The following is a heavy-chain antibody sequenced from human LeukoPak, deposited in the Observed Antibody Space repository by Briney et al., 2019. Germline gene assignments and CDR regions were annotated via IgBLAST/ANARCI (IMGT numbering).Heavy chain of an antibody. V-gene: IGHV1-8*01. CDR2: MNPNSGNA. J-gene: IGHJ4*02. Sequence: GASVKVSCKASGYTFTSYDINWVRQATGQGLEWMGWMNPNSGNAGYAQKFQGRVTMTRNTSISTAYLELRSLKSEDTAVYYCARGAGPTTSPNYYDSSGYYLWYFDYWGQGPLVTVSS. CDR1: GYTFTSYD. CDR3: ARGAGPTTSPNYYDSSGYYLWYFDY. D-gene: IGHD3-22*01.